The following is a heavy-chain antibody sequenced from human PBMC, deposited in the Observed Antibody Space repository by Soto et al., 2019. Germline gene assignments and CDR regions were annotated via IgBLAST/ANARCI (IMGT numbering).Heavy chain of an antibody. D-gene: IGHD2-2*01. Sequence: SQTLSLTCAISGDTVSSNSAGWNWIRQSPSRGLEWLGRTYYRSKWYNDYAVSVKSRITINPDTSRNQFSLQLNSVTPEDTAVYYCARGEAIVVVPAAIVFDFWGQGTLVTVSS. J-gene: IGHJ4*02. CDR3: ARGEAIVVVPAAIVFDF. CDR2: TYYRSKWYN. V-gene: IGHV6-1*01. CDR1: GDTVSSNSAG.